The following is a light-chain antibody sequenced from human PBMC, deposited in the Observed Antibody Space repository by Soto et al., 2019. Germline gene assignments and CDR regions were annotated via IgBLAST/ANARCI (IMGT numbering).Light chain of an antibody. CDR2: AAS. CDR3: QQRYSTLA. Sequence: DIPMTQSPSSLSASVGDRVTITCRASQSISSYLNWYQQKPGKAPNFLIYAASNLQSGVPSRFSGSGSGTEFTLTISSLQPEDFATYYCQQRYSTLAFGPGTKVDIK. CDR1: QSISSY. J-gene: IGKJ3*01. V-gene: IGKV1-39*01.